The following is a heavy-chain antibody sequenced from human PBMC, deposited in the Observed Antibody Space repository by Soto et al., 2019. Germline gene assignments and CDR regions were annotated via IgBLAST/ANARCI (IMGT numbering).Heavy chain of an antibody. CDR2: ISGSGGST. Sequence: RLSCSASGFTFSIYAMSWVRQAPGKWLEWVSAISGSGGSTYYADSVKGRFTISRDNSKNTLYLQMNSLRAEDTAVYYCARRDYDSSGYYFEYWGQGTLVNVSS. V-gene: IGHV3-23*01. CDR3: ARRDYDSSGYYFEY. D-gene: IGHD3-22*01. CDR1: GFTFSIYA. J-gene: IGHJ4*02.